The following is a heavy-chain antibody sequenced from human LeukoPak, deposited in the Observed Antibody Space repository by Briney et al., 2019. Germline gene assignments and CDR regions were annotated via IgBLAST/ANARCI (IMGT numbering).Heavy chain of an antibody. J-gene: IGHJ6*03. V-gene: IGHV3-7*01. CDR2: IKQDGSEK. Sequence: GGSLRLSCAASGFTFSSYWMSWVRQAPGKGLEWMANIKQDGSEKYYVDSVRGRFTISRDSYSDTLYLEMNSLRLEDTAIYYCARGVRGDCRSTSCYVLYYYYYMDVWGEGTSVTVSS. CDR1: GFTFSSYW. D-gene: IGHD2-2*01. CDR3: ARGVRGDCRSTSCYVLYYYYYMDV.